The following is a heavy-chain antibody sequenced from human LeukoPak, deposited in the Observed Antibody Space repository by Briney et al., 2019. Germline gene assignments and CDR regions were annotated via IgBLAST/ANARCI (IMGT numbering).Heavy chain of an antibody. CDR1: GGSISSYY. V-gene: IGHV4-30-4*08. J-gene: IGHJ5*02. CDR2: IYYSGST. D-gene: IGHD6-6*01. CDR3: ARDSSSSNYYNWFDP. Sequence: PSETLSLTCTVSGGSISSYYWSWIRQPPGKGLEWIGYIYYSGSTYYNPSLKSRVTISVDTSKNQFSLKLSSVTAADTAVYYCARDSSSSNYYNWFDPWGQGTLVTVSS.